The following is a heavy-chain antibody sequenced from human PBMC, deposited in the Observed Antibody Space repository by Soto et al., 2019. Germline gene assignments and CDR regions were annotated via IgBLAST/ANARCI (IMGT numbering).Heavy chain of an antibody. Sequence: GGSLRLSCAASGFTFSSYAMSWVRQAPGKGLEWVSAISGSGGSTYYADSVKGRFTISRDNSKNTLYLQMNSLRAEDTAVYYCAKDYYDYGDYDGLDYWGQGTLVTVSS. V-gene: IGHV3-23*01. CDR2: ISGSGGST. CDR3: AKDYYDYGDYDGLDY. CDR1: GFTFSSYA. J-gene: IGHJ4*02. D-gene: IGHD4-17*01.